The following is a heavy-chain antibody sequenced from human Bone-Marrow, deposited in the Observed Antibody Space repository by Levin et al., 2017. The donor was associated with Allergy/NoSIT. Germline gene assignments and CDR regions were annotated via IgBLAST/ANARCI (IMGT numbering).Heavy chain of an antibody. V-gene: IGHV3-30*03. CDR3: ARAAGNYRHDFDS. Sequence: GGSLRLSCVGSEFTFDNHGIHWVRQAPGKGLEWVSVVGYDGNTEYYADSVKGRFTVSRDNSKNTVYLQLSSLRPEDTALYYCARAAGNYRHDFDSWGRGSVVTVSS. J-gene: IGHJ4*02. CDR2: VGYDGNTE. CDR1: EFTFDNHG. D-gene: IGHD1-7*01.